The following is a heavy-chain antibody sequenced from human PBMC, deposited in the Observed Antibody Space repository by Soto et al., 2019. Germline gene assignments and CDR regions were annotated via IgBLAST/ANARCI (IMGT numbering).Heavy chain of an antibody. Sequence: AGGSLRLSCAASGFTFSSYAMSWVRQSPGEGLEWVSSVNDSGDRTYYADSVKGRFTISRDNSKNTLYLQMNSLRAEDTAVYYCAKGSEDIVVVVAATYFDYWGQGTLVTVSS. D-gene: IGHD2-15*01. V-gene: IGHV3-23*01. CDR2: VNDSGDRT. J-gene: IGHJ4*02. CDR1: GFTFSSYA. CDR3: AKGSEDIVVVVAATYFDY.